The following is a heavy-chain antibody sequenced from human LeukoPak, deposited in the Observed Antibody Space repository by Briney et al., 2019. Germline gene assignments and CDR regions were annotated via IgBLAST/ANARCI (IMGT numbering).Heavy chain of an antibody. V-gene: IGHV5-51*01. D-gene: IGHD2-21*02. CDR3: ARCGHYDAYRV. Sequence: GESLKISCKGSGHTFSISWIAWVGQKPGEGLEWMGIIYVGDSDTRYNPSFQGQVTISADRSTSTAYLQWSSLKSSDTAIYYCARCGHYDAYRVWGQGTLVSVSS. CDR2: IYVGDSDT. J-gene: IGHJ3*01. CDR1: GHTFSISW.